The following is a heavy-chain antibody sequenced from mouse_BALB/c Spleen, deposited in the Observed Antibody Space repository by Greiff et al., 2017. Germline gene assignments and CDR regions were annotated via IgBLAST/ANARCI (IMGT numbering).Heavy chain of an antibody. Sequence: LQESGAELVRPGVSVKISCKGSGYTFTDYAMHWVKQSHAKSLEWIGVISTYYGDASYNQKFKGKATMTVDKSSSTAYMELARLTSEDSAIYYCVYGYPSYWYFDVWGAGTTVTVSS. D-gene: IGHD1-2*01. CDR2: ISTYYGDA. J-gene: IGHJ1*01. V-gene: IGHV1S137*01. CDR3: VYGYPSYWYFDV. CDR1: GYTFTDYA.